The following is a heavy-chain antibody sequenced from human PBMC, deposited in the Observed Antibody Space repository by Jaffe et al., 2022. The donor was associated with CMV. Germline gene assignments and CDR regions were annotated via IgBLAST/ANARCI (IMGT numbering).Heavy chain of an antibody. CDR3: ARDQGLRYFDWNVAFFDY. Sequence: EVQLVESGGGLVQPGGSLRLSCAASGFTFSSYSMNWVRQAPGKGLEWVSYISSSSSTIYYADSVKGRFTISRDNAKNSLYLQMNSLRDEDTAVYYCARDQGLRYFDWNVAFFDYWGQGTLVTVSS. CDR2: ISSSSSTI. D-gene: IGHD3-9*01. V-gene: IGHV3-48*02. J-gene: IGHJ4*02. CDR1: GFTFSSYS.